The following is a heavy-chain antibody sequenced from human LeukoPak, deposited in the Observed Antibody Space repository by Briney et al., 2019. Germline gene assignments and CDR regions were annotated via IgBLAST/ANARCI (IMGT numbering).Heavy chain of an antibody. J-gene: IGHJ5*02. CDR1: GGTFSSYA. CDR3: ARALGRDYYYDMHWFDP. Sequence: SVKVSCKASGGTFSSYAISWVRQAPGQGLEWMGGIIPIFDTANYAQKFQGRVTITADESTSTAYMELSSLRSEDTAVYYCARALGRDYYYDMHWFDPWGQGTLVTVSS. D-gene: IGHD3-22*01. CDR2: IIPIFDTA. V-gene: IGHV1-69*13.